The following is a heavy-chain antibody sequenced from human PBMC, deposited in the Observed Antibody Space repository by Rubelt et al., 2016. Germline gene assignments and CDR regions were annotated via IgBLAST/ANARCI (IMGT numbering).Heavy chain of an antibody. CDR2: IKQDGSEK. D-gene: IGHD2-8*01. J-gene: IGHJ4*02. Sequence: EVQLVESGGGLVQPGGSLRLSCAASRFSFSTYWMSWVRQAPGKGLEWVANIKQDGSEKYYVDSVKGRFTISRDNAKNSLYLQMNNRRAEDTATYFCARDNGYKVDYWGQGTLVTVSS. V-gene: IGHV3-7*01. CDR1: RFSFSTYW. CDR3: ARDNGYKVDY.